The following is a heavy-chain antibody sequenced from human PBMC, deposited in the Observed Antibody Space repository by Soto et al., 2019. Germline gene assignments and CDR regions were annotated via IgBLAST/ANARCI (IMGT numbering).Heavy chain of an antibody. D-gene: IGHD5-18*01. CDR3: ARIDYVWGYSSGPDY. V-gene: IGHV4-61*01. J-gene: IGHJ4*02. Sequence: SETLSLTCTVSGGSVSSGSYYWSWIRQPPGKGLEWIGYTYYSGSTNYNPSLKSRVTISVDTSKNQFSLKLSSVTAADTAVYYCARIDYVWGYSSGPDYWGQGTLVTVSS. CDR2: TYYSGST. CDR1: GGSVSSGSYY.